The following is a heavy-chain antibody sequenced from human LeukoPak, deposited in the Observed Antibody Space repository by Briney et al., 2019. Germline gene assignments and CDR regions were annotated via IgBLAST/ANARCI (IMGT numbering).Heavy chain of an antibody. D-gene: IGHD1-26*01. CDR1: GYTCTSYG. V-gene: IGHV1-18*01. Sequence: ASVKVSCKASGYTCTSYGYSWVRQAPGQGLEWMGCISAYNGNTKYAQKFQGRVTITTVTSTSTAYMELRSLTSDDTAVYYCGRAKTMGPSPSNAFDIWGQGAMVTVSS. CDR2: ISAYNGNT. J-gene: IGHJ3*02. CDR3: GRAKTMGPSPSNAFDI.